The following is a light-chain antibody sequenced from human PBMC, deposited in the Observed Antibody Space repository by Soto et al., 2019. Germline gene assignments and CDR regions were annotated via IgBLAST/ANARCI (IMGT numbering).Light chain of an antibody. CDR3: QQANRFPLT. CDR2: GTS. CDR1: QSVNSN. V-gene: IGKV3-15*01. J-gene: IGKJ4*01. Sequence: IVMTQSPATLSLSPGERATLSCRASQSVNSNLAWYQQKAGQAPRLLIYGTSTRATGIPARFSGSGSGTDFTLTISSLQPEDFATYFCQQANRFPLTFGGGTKVDIK.